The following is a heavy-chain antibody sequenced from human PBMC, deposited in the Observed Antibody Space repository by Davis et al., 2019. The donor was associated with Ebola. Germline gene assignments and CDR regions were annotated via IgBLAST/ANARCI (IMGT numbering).Heavy chain of an antibody. Sequence: MPGGSLRLSCTVSGGSISSYYWSWIRQPPGKGLEWIGYIYYSGSTNYNPSLKSRVTISVDTSKNQFSLKLSSVIAADTAVYYCARGGYGDYHDYWGQGTLVTVSS. J-gene: IGHJ4*02. CDR2: IYYSGST. V-gene: IGHV4-59*01. CDR1: GGSISSYY. D-gene: IGHD4-17*01. CDR3: ARGGYGDYHDY.